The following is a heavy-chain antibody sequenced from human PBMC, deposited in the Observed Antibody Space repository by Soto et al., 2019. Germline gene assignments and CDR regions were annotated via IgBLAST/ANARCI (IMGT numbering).Heavy chain of an antibody. CDR3: ARHGSN. CDR2: IYYSGIT. Sequence: QLQLQASGPGLVKPSETLSLTCTVSGVSISNSGYYWGWIRRPPGKGLEWIGTIYYSGITYYNPSLKSRVTISVDTSKNQFSLTLTSVTAADTAVYYCARHGSNWGQGTLVTVSS. J-gene: IGHJ4*02. CDR1: GVSISNSGYY. V-gene: IGHV4-39*01.